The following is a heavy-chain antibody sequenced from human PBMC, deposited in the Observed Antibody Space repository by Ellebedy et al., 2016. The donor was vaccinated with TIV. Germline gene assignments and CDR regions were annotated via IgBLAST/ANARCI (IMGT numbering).Heavy chain of an antibody. D-gene: IGHD4-17*01. CDR2: IKQDGSEK. J-gene: IGHJ4*02. CDR3: ARWVLRRNYFDY. CDR1: GFTFSTYW. Sequence: PGGSLRLSCVASGFTFSTYWMSWVRQAPGKGLEWVGNIKQDGSEKYYVDSVKGRFTISRDNAKNSLYLQMNSLRADDTAVYYCARWVLRRNYFDYWGQGTLVTVSS. V-gene: IGHV3-7*01.